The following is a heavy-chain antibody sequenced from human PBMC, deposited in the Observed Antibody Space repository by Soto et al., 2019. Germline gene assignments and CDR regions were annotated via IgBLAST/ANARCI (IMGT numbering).Heavy chain of an antibody. CDR3: ARISPHCSGGSCARNFDY. D-gene: IGHD2-15*01. CDR2: IYYSGST. J-gene: IGHJ4*02. CDR1: GGSISSYY. Sequence: SETLSLTCTVSGGSISSYYWSWIRQPPGKGLEWIGYIYYSGSTNYNPSLKSRVTISVDTSKNQFSLKLSSVTAADTAVYYCARISPHCSGGSCARNFDYRGQGTLVTVSS. V-gene: IGHV4-59*01.